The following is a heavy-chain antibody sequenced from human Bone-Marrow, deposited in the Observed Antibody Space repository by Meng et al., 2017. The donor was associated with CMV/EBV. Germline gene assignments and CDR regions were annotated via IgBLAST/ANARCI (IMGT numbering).Heavy chain of an antibody. D-gene: IGHD2-2*01. CDR3: ARDRSIVVVPAAPGGGFDP. CDR1: GFTFSSYS. CDR2: ISSSGSTI. V-gene: IGHV3-21*04. Sequence: GESLKIPCAASGFTFSSYSLNWVRQAPGKGLEWVSSISSSGSTIYYADSVKGRFTICRDNAKNSLHLQMNSLRAEDTAVYYCARDRSIVVVPAAPGGGFDPWGQGTLVTVHS. J-gene: IGHJ5*02.